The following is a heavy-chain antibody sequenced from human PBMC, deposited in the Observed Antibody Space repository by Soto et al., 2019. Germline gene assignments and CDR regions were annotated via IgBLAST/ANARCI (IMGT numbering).Heavy chain of an antibody. CDR1: GLSVTSNY. J-gene: IGHJ4*02. Sequence: EVLLVQSGGGLVQPGGSLRLSCAPSGLSVTSNYMAWVRQAPGKGLEWVSVIYSGSTTHHADSVKGRFTISRDSSSNTLYLQRSRLRVEDTALYYCARGYWVEGYGAGTYFDYWGQGTLVTVSS. CDR3: ARGYWVEGYGAGTYFDY. D-gene: IGHD2-15*01. CDR2: IYSGSTT. V-gene: IGHV3-66*01.